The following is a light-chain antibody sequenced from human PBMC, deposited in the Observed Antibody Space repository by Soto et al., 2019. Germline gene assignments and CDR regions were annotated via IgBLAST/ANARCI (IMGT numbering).Light chain of an antibody. V-gene: IGKV3-20*01. Sequence: EIVLTQSPGTLSLSPGGRVTLSCRASQSVSSSYLAWYQQKPGQAPRLLIYGASSRATGIPDRFSGSGSGTDFTLTIRRLEPEDFAVYYCQQYGSSPLFGPGTKVDIK. CDR1: QSVSSSY. CDR3: QQYGSSPL. CDR2: GAS. J-gene: IGKJ3*01.